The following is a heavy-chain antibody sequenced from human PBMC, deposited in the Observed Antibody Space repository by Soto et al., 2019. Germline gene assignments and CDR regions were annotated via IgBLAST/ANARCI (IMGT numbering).Heavy chain of an antibody. J-gene: IGHJ6*02. CDR3: AREPYCTNGVCYESPYYYYYGMDV. V-gene: IGHV4-4*07. CDR1: GGSISSYY. CDR2: IYTSGST. D-gene: IGHD2-8*01. Sequence: SETLSLTCTVSGGSISSYYWSWIRQPAGKXLEWIGRIYTSGSTNYNPSLKSRVTMSVDTPKNQFSLKLSSVTAADTAVYYCAREPYCTNGVCYESPYYYYYGMDVWGQGTTVTVSS.